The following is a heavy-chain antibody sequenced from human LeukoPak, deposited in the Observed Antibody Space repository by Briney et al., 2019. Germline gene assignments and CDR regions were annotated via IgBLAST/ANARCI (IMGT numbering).Heavy chain of an antibody. CDR1: GGSISSSSYY. CDR2: IYHSGST. V-gene: IGHV4-39*07. CDR3: ARSCWIIDIVAKIPGRPGGNGFDI. J-gene: IGHJ3*02. Sequence: SETLSLTCTVSGGSISSSSYYWGWIRQPPGKGLEWIGSIYHSGSTYYNPSLKSRVTIAVETSKNQFSLKLSSVTAADKAVDFFARSCWIIDIVAKIPGRPGGNGFDIWGQGTMVTVSS. D-gene: IGHD5-12*01.